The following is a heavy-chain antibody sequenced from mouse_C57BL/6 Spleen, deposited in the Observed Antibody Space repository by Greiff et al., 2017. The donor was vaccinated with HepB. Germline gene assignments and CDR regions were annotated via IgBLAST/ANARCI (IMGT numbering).Heavy chain of an antibody. CDR2: INPNYGTT. J-gene: IGHJ3*01. D-gene: IGHD4-1*01. CDR3: ARRGGTGTAWFAD. Sequence: VQLQQSGPELAKPGASVKISCKASGYSFTDYNMNWVKQSNGKSLEWIGVINPNYGTTSYNQKFKGKATLTVDKTSSTAYMQLNSLTSEDSAVDYWARRGGTGTAWFADWGQGTLVTVSA. CDR1: GYSFTDYN. V-gene: IGHV1-39*01.